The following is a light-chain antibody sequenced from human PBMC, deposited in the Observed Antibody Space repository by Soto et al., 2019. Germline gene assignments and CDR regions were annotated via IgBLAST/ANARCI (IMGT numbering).Light chain of an antibody. J-gene: IGKJ4*01. CDR1: QSVSSSY. CDR2: GAS. V-gene: IGKV3-20*01. CDR3: QGYGCSRLT. Sequence: DIVLTQSPGTLSLSPGERATLSCRASQSVSSSYLAWDQQKPGQAPSLLIYGASSRATGIPDGFSGSGSGTDLTLQIRRLEPEDFAVCYCQGYGCSRLTFGGGTQVEIK.